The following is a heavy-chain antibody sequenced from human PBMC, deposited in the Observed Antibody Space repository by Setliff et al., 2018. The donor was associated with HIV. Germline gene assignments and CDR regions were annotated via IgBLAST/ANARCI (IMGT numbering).Heavy chain of an antibody. CDR3: ARETGDDAFDI. Sequence: ASVKVSCKASGYTFTRYDINWVRQATGQGLEWMGWMNPNSGNTGYAQKFQGRVTMTRNTSISTAYMELSSLGSEDTAVYYCARETGDDAFDIWGQGTMVTVSS. J-gene: IGHJ3*02. V-gene: IGHV1-8*01. CDR2: MNPNSGNT. CDR1: GYTFTRYD. D-gene: IGHD7-27*01.